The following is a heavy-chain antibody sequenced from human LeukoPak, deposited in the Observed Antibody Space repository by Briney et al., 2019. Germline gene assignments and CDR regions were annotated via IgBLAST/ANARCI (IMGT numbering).Heavy chain of an antibody. CDR2: IIPIFGTA. J-gene: IGHJ5*02. D-gene: IGHD2-8*01. V-gene: IGHV1-69*05. CDR3: AATTLRMAYANNWFDP. Sequence: SVKVSCKASGGTFSSYAISWVRQAPGQGLEWMGGIIPIFGTANYAQKFQGRVTITTDESTSTAYMELSSLRSEDTAVYYCAATTLRMAYANNWFDPWGQGTLVTVSS. CDR1: GGTFSSYA.